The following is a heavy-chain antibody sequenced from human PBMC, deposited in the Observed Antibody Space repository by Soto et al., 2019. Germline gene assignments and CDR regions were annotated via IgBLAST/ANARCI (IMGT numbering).Heavy chain of an antibody. D-gene: IGHD6-6*01. CDR1: GYTFTNYN. V-gene: IGHV1-8*01. J-gene: IGHJ4*02. CDR2: MNPNSGNT. Sequence: QVQLVQSGAEVKKPGASVKVSCKTSGYTFTNYNINWVRQATGQGLEWMGWMNPNSGNTGYAQKFEGRFTMTINNSITTAYMELRRLRSGHTAVYYCARAEPYSTSSPFDYWGQGTLVTVSS. CDR3: ARAEPYSTSSPFDY.